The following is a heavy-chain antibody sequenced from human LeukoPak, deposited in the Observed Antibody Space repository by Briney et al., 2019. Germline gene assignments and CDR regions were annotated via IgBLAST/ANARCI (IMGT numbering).Heavy chain of an antibody. CDR3: ARDQRLRLGELSLSSYYYYYGMDV. D-gene: IGHD3-16*02. CDR1: GGTFSSYA. CDR2: IIPIFGTA. Sequence: SVKVSCKASGGTFSSYAISWVRQAPGQGLEWMGGIIPIFGTANYARKFQGRVTITADESTSTAYMELSSLRSEDTAVYYCARDQRLRLGELSLSSYYYYYGMDVWGQGTTVTVSS. V-gene: IGHV1-69*13. J-gene: IGHJ6*02.